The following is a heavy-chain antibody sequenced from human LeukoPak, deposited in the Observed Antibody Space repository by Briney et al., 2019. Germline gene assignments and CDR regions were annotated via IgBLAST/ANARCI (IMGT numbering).Heavy chain of an antibody. CDR1: GFTFSTYW. D-gene: IGHD1-26*01. CDR3: ARDTPQVGIDY. CDR2: INGDGSST. V-gene: IGHV3-74*01. J-gene: IGHJ4*02. Sequence: GGSLRLSCAASGFTFSTYWMHWVRQAPGKGLVWVPHINGDGSSTSYADSVKGRFTISRDNAKNTLYLQMNSLRDEDTAVYYCARDTPQVGIDYWGQGTLVTVSS.